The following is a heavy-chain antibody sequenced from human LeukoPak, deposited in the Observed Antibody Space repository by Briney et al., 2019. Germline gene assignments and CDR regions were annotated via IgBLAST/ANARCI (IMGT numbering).Heavy chain of an antibody. D-gene: IGHD6-13*01. J-gene: IGHJ3*02. CDR3: ARVIAGDNAFDI. CDR1: GGSFSGYY. CDR2: INHSGST. V-gene: IGHV4-34*01. Sequence: PSETLSLTCAVYGGSFSGYYWSWIRQPPGKGLEWIGEINHSGSTNYNPSLKSRVTISVDTSKNQFSLQLNSVTPEDTAVYYCARVIAGDNAFDIWGQGTMVTVSS.